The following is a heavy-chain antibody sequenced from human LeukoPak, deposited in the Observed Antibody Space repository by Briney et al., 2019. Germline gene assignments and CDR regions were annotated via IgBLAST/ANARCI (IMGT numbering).Heavy chain of an antibody. CDR2: INPNSGDT. D-gene: IGHD3-22*01. CDR1: GYTFTGYY. CDR3: ARAIAVSGYGIGY. Sequence: GASVKVSCKASGYTFTGYYMHGVRQAPGQGIEWMGWINPNSGDTKYAQKFQGRVTMTRDTSISTAYMELSRLRSDDTAVYYCARAIAVSGYGIGYWGQGTLVTVSS. J-gene: IGHJ4*02. V-gene: IGHV1-2*02.